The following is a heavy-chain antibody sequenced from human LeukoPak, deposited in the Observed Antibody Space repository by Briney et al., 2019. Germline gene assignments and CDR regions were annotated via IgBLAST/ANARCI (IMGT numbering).Heavy chain of an antibody. J-gene: IGHJ4*02. CDR1: GYTFTSYS. CDR3: ARANYYDSSGRYKSFDY. Sequence: ASVKVSCKASGYTFTSYSISWVRQAPEQGLEWMGWISAYNGNTNYAQKLQGRVTMTTDTSTSTAYMELRSLRSDDTAVYYCARANYYDSSGRYKSFDYWGQGTLVTVSS. D-gene: IGHD3-22*01. CDR2: ISAYNGNT. V-gene: IGHV1-18*01.